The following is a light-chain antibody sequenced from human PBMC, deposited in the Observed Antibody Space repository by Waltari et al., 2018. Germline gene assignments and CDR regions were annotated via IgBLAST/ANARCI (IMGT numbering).Light chain of an antibody. Sequence: ETVMTQSPATLFVSPGERATLSCRASQSVSRNLAWYQQKPGQAPRLLIYETSTRATGIPARFSGSGSWTEFTLTISSLQSEDVAIYHCHQYNNWPPWTFGQGTKVEIK. CDR2: ETS. CDR3: HQYNNWPPWT. V-gene: IGKV3-15*01. J-gene: IGKJ1*01. CDR1: QSVSRN.